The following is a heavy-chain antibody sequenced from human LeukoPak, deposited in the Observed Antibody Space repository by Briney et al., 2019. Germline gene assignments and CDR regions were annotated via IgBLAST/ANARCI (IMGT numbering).Heavy chain of an antibody. CDR1: GFTFSSYS. Sequence: PGGCLRLSCAPSGFTFSSYSMNWVRQAPGKGLEWVSSISSSSSYIYYADSVKGRFTISRDYAKNLLYLQMNSLRIEDTAVYYCARDHGIPGSGSYRFDYWGHGTLVTVSS. D-gene: IGHD3-10*01. J-gene: IGHJ4*01. V-gene: IGHV3-21*06. CDR3: ARDHGIPGSGSYRFDY. CDR2: ISSSSSYI.